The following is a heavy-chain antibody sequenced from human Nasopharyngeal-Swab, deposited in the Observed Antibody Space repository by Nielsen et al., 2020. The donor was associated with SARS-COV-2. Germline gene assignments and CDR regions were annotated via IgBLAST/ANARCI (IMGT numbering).Heavy chain of an antibody. CDR2: ISAYNGNT. J-gene: IGHJ6*02. V-gene: IGHV1-18*01. D-gene: IGHD3-3*01. CDR1: GYTFTSYG. CDR3: ARSITIFGVVLSYYYYGMDV. Sequence: ASVKVSCKASGYTFTSYGISWVRQAPGQGLEWMGRISAYNGNTNYAQKLQGRVTMTTDTSTSTAYMELRSLRSDDTAVYYCARSITIFGVVLSYYYYGMDVWGQGTTVTVSS.